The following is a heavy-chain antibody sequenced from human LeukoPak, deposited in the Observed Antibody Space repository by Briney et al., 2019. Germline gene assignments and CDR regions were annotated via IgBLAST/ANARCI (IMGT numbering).Heavy chain of an antibody. Sequence: VASVKVSCKASGGTFSSYAISWVRQAPGQGLERMGGIIPIFGTANYAQKFQGRVTITTDESTSTAYMELSSLRSEDTAVYYCARVRDCSSTSCPSNHYYYYYMDVWGKGTTVTVSS. CDR2: IIPIFGTA. D-gene: IGHD2-2*01. CDR3: ARVRDCSSTSCPSNHYYYYYMDV. J-gene: IGHJ6*03. CDR1: GGTFSSYA. V-gene: IGHV1-69*05.